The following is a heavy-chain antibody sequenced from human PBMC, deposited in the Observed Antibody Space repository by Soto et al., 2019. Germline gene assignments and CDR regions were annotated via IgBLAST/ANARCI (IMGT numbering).Heavy chain of an antibody. CDR3: ARDHRLLWFGELLI. Sequence: ASVKWSCKASGYSFTNYYIHWVRQAPGQGLEWMGVINPSGGSTDYTPKFQDRVTMSRDTSTTTVYMELSSLRSEDTAVYYCARDHRLLWFGELLIWGQGTLVTVSS. CDR1: GYSFTNYY. CDR2: INPSGGST. V-gene: IGHV1-46*01. D-gene: IGHD3-10*01. J-gene: IGHJ4*02.